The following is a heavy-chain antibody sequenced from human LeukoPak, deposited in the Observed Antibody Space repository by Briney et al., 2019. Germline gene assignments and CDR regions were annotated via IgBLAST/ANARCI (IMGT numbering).Heavy chain of an antibody. CDR3: ARGPGAANDY. V-gene: IGHV3-7*01. CDR2: INQDGSEK. J-gene: IGHJ4*02. D-gene: IGHD6-25*01. CDR1: GFTFGSCW. Sequence: GGSLTLSCAASGFTFGSCWMSWVRQAPGKGLEWVANINQDGSEKYYADSVKGRFTISRDNAKNSLYLQMTSLRAEDTAVYYCARGPGAANDYWGQGTLVTVSS.